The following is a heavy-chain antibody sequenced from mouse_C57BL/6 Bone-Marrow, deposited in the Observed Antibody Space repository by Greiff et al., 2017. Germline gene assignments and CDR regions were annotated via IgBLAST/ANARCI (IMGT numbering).Heavy chain of an antibody. Sequence: VQLQQSGPELVKPGASVKISCKASGYTFTDYYMNWVKQSHGKSLEWIGDINPNNGGTSYNQKFKGKATLTVDKSSSTAYMELRSLTSEDSAVYYRARELDSSGYGFAYWGQGTLVTVSA. J-gene: IGHJ3*01. CDR2: INPNNGGT. CDR3: ARELDSSGYGFAY. D-gene: IGHD3-2*02. CDR1: GYTFTDYY. V-gene: IGHV1-26*01.